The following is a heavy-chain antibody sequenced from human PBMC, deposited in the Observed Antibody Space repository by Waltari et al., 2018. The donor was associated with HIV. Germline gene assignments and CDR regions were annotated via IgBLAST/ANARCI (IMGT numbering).Heavy chain of an antibody. CDR3: ARHPYYDFWSEQLRAQYPETRDDY. V-gene: IGHV4-39*01. CDR2: SYYSGST. D-gene: IGHD3-3*01. J-gene: IGHJ4*02. Sequence: QLQLQESGPGLVKPSETLSLTCTVSGGSISSSSYYWGWIRQPPGKGLEWIGRSYYSGSTYYNPSLKSRVTISVDTSKNQFSLKLSSGTAADTAVYYCARHPYYDFWSEQLRAQYPETRDDYWGQGTLVTVSS. CDR1: GGSISSSSYY.